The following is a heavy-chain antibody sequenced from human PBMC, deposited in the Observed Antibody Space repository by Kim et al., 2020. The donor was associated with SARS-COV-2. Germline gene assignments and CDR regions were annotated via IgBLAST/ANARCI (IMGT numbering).Heavy chain of an antibody. Sequence: YAQGFTGRFVFSLDTSVSTAYLQISSLKAEDTAVYYCARDTTTLVSSWDYWGQGTLVTVSS. J-gene: IGHJ4*02. CDR3: ARDTTTLVSSWDY. V-gene: IGHV7-4-1*02. D-gene: IGHD1-26*01.